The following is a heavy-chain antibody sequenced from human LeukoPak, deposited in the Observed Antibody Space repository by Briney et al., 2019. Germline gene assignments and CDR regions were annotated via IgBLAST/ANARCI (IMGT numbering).Heavy chain of an antibody. J-gene: IGHJ4*02. Sequence: GGSLRLSCAASGFTFSSSTMSWVRQPPGKGLEWVSVIYSGGSTYYANSVKGRFTISRDNSKNTLYLQMNSLRAEDTAVYYCARYYYSSDFFDYWGEGTLVTVSS. D-gene: IGHD3-22*01. V-gene: IGHV3-53*01. CDR2: IYSGGST. CDR1: GFTFSSST. CDR3: ARYYYSSDFFDY.